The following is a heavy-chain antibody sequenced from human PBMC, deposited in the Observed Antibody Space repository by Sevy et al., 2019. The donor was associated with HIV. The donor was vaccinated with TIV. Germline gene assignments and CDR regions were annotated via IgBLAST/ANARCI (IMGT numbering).Heavy chain of an antibody. CDR2: ISSSSNYI. CDR1: GFTFSSYS. D-gene: IGHD2-15*01. CDR3: AGGYCSGTRFSSGRDWVAFGI. Sequence: GGSLRLSCAVSGFTFSSYSMNWVRQAPGKGLEWVSSISSSSNYIYYADSVKGRFTISRDNAKDSMFLQMNGLRAEDTAINCCAGGYCSGTRFSSGRDWVAFGIWGQGTMVTVSS. V-gene: IGHV3-21*01. J-gene: IGHJ3*02.